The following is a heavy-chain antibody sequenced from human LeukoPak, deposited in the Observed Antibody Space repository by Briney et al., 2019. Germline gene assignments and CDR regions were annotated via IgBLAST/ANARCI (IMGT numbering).Heavy chain of an antibody. CDR1: GGSISSGDYY. CDR2: IYYSGST. CDR3: ASFPRYYYDSSGPN. J-gene: IGHJ4*02. V-gene: IGHV4-30-4*01. D-gene: IGHD3-22*01. Sequence: SQTLSLTCTVSGGSISSGDYYWSWIRQPPGKGLESIGYIYYSGSTYYTPSLKSRVTISVDTSKNQFSLKLSSVTAADTAVYYCASFPRYYYDSSGPNWGQGTLVTVSS.